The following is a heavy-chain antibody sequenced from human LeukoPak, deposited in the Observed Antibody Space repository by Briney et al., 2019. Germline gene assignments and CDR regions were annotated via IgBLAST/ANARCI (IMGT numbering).Heavy chain of an antibody. J-gene: IGHJ4*02. Sequence: GGSLRLSCAASGFTFTNFWMNWVRQAPGKGLEWVAVISYDGSNKYYADSVKGRFTISRDNSKNTLYLQMNSLRAEDTAVYYCARGPVPAAKLDYWGQGTLVTVSS. CDR2: ISYDGSNK. CDR3: ARGPVPAAKLDY. CDR1: GFTFTNFW. D-gene: IGHD2-2*01. V-gene: IGHV3-30-3*01.